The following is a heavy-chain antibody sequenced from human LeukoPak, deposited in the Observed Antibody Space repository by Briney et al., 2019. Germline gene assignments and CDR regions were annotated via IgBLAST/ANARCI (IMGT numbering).Heavy chain of an antibody. CDR3: ARAIHNLGLYSSGWYSAFDI. Sequence: SETLSLTCTVSGYSISSAYYWGWIRQPPGKGLEWIGSIYHSGSTYYNPSLKSRVTISVDTSKNQFSLKLSSVTAADTAVYYCARAIHNLGLYSSGWYSAFDIWGQGTMVTVSS. CDR2: IYHSGST. V-gene: IGHV4-38-2*02. CDR1: GYSISSAYY. D-gene: IGHD6-19*01. J-gene: IGHJ3*02.